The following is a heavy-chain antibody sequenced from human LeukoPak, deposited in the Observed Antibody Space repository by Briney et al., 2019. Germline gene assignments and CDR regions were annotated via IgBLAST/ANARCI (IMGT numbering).Heavy chain of an antibody. CDR2: IIPIFGTA. Sequence: WASVKVSCKASGGTFSSYAISWVRQAPGQGLEWMGGIIPIFGTANYAQKFQGRVTITTDESTSTAYMELSRLTSDDTAIYYCARREYLTYWGQGTLVTVSS. CDR3: ARREYLTY. V-gene: IGHV1-69*05. D-gene: IGHD2/OR15-2a*01. J-gene: IGHJ4*02. CDR1: GGTFSSYA.